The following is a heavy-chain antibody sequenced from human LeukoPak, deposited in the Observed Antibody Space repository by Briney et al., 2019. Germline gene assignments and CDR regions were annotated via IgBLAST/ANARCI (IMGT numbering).Heavy chain of an antibody. CDR2: ISWDGAS. D-gene: IGHD2-21*01. Sequence: PGGSLRLSCATSGLSIADYGMSWVRHVPGKGLEWVAGISWDGASGYSDSVKGRFTISRDNAKNSLYLQMIGLRGEDTAIYFCARDLSATCFSLAFWGQGALVTVSS. CDR1: GLSIADYG. CDR3: ARDLSATCFSLAF. J-gene: IGHJ4*02. V-gene: IGHV3-20*04.